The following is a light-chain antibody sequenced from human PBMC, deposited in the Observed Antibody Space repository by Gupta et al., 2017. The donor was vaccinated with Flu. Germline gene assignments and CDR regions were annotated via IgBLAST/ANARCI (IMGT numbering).Light chain of an antibody. CDR2: EVS. V-gene: IGLV2-14*01. CDR1: SSDVGAYNY. CDR3: SSYTSSSTLDV. J-gene: IGLJ1*01. Sequence: QSALTQPASVSGSPGQSITISCTGTSSDVGAYNYFSWYQQHPGKAPKLMIYEVSNRPSGVSNRFSGSKSGNTASLTISGLQAEDEADYYCSSYTSSSTLDVFGTGTKVTVL.